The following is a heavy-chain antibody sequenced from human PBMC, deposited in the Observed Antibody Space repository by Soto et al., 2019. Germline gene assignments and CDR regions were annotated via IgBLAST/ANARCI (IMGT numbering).Heavy chain of an antibody. Sequence: SVKVSCKASGGTFSSYAISWVRQAPGQGLEWMGGIIPIFGTANYAQKFQGRATITADESTSTAYMELSSLRSEDTAVYYCARDRIAVAGYYYYGMDVWGQGTTVPVSS. D-gene: IGHD6-19*01. CDR2: IIPIFGTA. CDR3: ARDRIAVAGYYYYGMDV. J-gene: IGHJ6*02. V-gene: IGHV1-69*13. CDR1: GGTFSSYA.